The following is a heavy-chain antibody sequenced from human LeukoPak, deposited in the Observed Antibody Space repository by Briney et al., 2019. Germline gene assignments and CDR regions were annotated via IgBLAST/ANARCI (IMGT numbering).Heavy chain of an antibody. Sequence: ASVKVSCKASGYTFTSYDINWVRQATGQGLEWMGWMNPNSGNTGYAQKFQGRVTITRNTSISTAYMELSSLRSEDTAVYYCASGDTYYDIFTRGSSFDPWGQGTLVTVSS. V-gene: IGHV1-8*03. D-gene: IGHD3-9*01. CDR2: MNPNSGNT. CDR3: ASGDTYYDIFTRGSSFDP. CDR1: GYTFTSYD. J-gene: IGHJ5*02.